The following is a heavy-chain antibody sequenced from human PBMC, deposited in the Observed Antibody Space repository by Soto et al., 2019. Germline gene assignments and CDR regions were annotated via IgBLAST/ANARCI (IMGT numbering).Heavy chain of an antibody. CDR2: IKQDGSEK. J-gene: IGHJ4*02. D-gene: IGHD2-2*01. CDR1: GFTFSSYW. CDR3: ARDTSPRRADY. V-gene: IGHV3-7*01. Sequence: LRLSCAASGFTFSSYWMSWFRQAPGKGLEWVANIKQDGSEKHCVDSVKGRFTISRDNAKNSLYLQMNSLRAEDTAVYYCARDTSPRRADYWGQGTLVTVSS.